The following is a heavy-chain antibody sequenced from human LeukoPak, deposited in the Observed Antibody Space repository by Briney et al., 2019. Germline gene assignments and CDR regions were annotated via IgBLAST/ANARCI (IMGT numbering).Heavy chain of an antibody. Sequence: PSETLSLTCTVSGGSISSSSYYWGWIRQPPGKGLEWIGSIYYSGSTYYNPSLKSRVTISVDTSKNQFSLKLSSVTAADTAVYYCARVPYSGSYVLPFNFDYWGQGTLVTVSS. CDR2: IYYSGST. CDR1: GGSISSSSYY. J-gene: IGHJ4*02. V-gene: IGHV4-39*01. CDR3: ARVPYSGSYVLPFNFDY. D-gene: IGHD1-26*01.